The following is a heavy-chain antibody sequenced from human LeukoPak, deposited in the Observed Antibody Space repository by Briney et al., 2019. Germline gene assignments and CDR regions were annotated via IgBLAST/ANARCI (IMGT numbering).Heavy chain of an antibody. CDR3: ARDWSHYDFSLSYYMDV. CDR2: ISYDGSNK. V-gene: IGHV3-30*04. J-gene: IGHJ6*03. Sequence: PGGSLRLSCAASGFTFSSYAMHWVRQAPGKGLEWVAVISYDGSNKYYADSVKGRLTISRDNSKNTLYLQMNSLRAEDTAVYYCARDWSHYDFSLSYYMDVWGKGTTVTVSS. CDR1: GFTFSSYA. D-gene: IGHD3-3*01.